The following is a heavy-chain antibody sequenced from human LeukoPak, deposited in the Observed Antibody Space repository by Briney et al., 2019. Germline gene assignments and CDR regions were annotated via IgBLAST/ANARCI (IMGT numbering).Heavy chain of an antibody. J-gene: IGHJ5*02. CDR2: ISHDGNSK. Sequence: PGGSLRLSCAASGFTFSTYAIHWVRQAPGKGLEWVAVISHDGNSKYFGDTVKGRVTISRDNSKNTVFLQMNSLRPDDSAFYFCARGGVVFPANMPNYFAPGGQETLFTVST. V-gene: IGHV3-30*04. CDR3: ARGGVVFPANMPNYFAP. CDR1: GFTFSTYA. D-gene: IGHD1-7*01.